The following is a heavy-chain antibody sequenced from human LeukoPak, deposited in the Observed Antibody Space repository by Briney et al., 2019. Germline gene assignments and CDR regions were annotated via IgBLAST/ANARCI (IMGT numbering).Heavy chain of an antibody. V-gene: IGHV3-30-3*01. J-gene: IGHJ4*02. CDR1: AFTFSSYA. D-gene: IGHD3-10*01. CDR3: ARDPAWFGVFDY. Sequence: PGGSLRLSCAASAFTFSSYAMHWVRQAPGKGLEWVAVISYDGSNKYYADSVKGRFTISRDNSKNTLYLQMNSLRAEDTAVYYCARDPAWFGVFDYWGQGTLVTVSS. CDR2: ISYDGSNK.